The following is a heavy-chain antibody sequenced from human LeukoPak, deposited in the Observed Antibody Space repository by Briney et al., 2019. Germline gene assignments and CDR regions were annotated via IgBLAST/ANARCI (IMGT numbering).Heavy chain of an antibody. D-gene: IGHD3-22*01. CDR3: ARLPDYYDSSGPFDY. CDR2: IYTSGST. Sequence: SETLSLTCTVSGGSISSYYWSWIRQPAGKGLEWIGRIYTSGSTNYNPSLKSRVTMSVDTSKNQFSLKLSSVTAADTAVYYCARLPDYYDSSGPFDYWGQGTLVTVSS. J-gene: IGHJ4*02. CDR1: GGSISSYY. V-gene: IGHV4-4*07.